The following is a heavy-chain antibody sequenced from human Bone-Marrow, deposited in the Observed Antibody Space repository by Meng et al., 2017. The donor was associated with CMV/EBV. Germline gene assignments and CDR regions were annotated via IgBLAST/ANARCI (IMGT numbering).Heavy chain of an antibody. CDR3: ARSLRRSSSSSAGFDY. D-gene: IGHD6-6*01. V-gene: IGHV1-69*02. CDR2: IIPILGIA. Sequence: SVKVSCKASGGTFSSYTISWVRQAPGQGLEWMGRIIPILGIANYAQKFQGRVTMTRDTSISTAYMELSRLRSDDTAVYYCARSLRRSSSSSAGFDYWGQGTLVTVSS. CDR1: GGTFSSYT. J-gene: IGHJ4*02.